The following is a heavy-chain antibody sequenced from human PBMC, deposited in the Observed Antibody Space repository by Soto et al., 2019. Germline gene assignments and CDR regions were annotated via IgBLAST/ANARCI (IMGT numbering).Heavy chain of an antibody. D-gene: IGHD2-15*01. Sequence: LPLTCVVHGGSFETYYWTLIRQPPGKGLEWIGEINQSGGTDSNPSLKSRVTISVDTSTIQFSLHLTSVTAADTAVYYCARGGGLRAGMDVWGQGITVTVS. CDR3: ARGGGLRAGMDV. CDR2: INQSGGT. J-gene: IGHJ6*02. V-gene: IGHV4-34*01. CDR1: GGSFETYY.